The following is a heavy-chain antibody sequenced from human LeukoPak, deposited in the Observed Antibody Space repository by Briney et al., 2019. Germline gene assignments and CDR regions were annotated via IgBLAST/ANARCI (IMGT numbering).Heavy chain of an antibody. CDR3: ARQSMHYDFWSGSPIYYYMDV. V-gene: IGHV5-51*01. Sequence: GESLKISCKGSGYSFTSYWIGWVRQMPGKGLEWMGIIYPGDSDTRYSPSFQGQVTISADKSISTAYLQWSSLKASDTAMYYCARQSMHYDFWSGSPIYYYMDVWGKGTTVTVSS. J-gene: IGHJ6*03. CDR1: GYSFTSYW. D-gene: IGHD3-3*01. CDR2: IYPGDSDT.